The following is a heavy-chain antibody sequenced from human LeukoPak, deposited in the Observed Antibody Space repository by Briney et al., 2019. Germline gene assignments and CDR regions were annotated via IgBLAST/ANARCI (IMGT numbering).Heavy chain of an antibody. CDR3: ARDYYWYDY. V-gene: IGHV3-48*03. J-gene: IGHJ4*02. D-gene: IGHD2-8*01. CDR1: GFSFSSYE. Sequence: GGSLRLSCAASGFSFSSYEMNWARQAPGKGLEWVSYISSSGSTINYADPVKGRFTISRDNAKNSLYLQMNSLRAEDTAVYYCARDYYWYDYWGQGTLVTVSS. CDR2: ISSSGSTI.